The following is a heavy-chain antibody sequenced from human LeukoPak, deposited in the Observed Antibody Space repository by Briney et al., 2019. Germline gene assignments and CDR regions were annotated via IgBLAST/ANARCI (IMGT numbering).Heavy chain of an antibody. D-gene: IGHD6-19*01. CDR2: IYYSGST. J-gene: IGHJ4*02. CDR3: ERAPGIAVAAPDSCFDY. V-gene: IGHV4-59*08. CDR1: GGSIMRYY. Sequence: SGALALPCPGSGGSIMRYYWRWIRQPPGKGLGGVGDIYYSGSTNYNPSLQRRITISVDTAKNQFSLKLSSVTAADTAVYYCERAPGIAVAAPDSCFDYWGQGTLVIVSS.